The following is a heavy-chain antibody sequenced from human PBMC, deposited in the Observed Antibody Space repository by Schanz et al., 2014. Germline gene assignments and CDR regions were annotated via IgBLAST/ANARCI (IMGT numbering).Heavy chain of an antibody. CDR2: ISVYTGNT. CDR3: ARGIGRYGANNYSDY. D-gene: IGHD4-17*01. J-gene: IGHJ4*02. Sequence: QVHLVQSGAEVKRPGASVRVSCKASGYTFTTYAMSWVRQAPGQGLEWVGWISVYTGNTKYGQNFQGRVTITRDTSTSTAYMELSSLRSEDTAVYSCARGIGRYGANNYSDYWGQGTLVTVSS. V-gene: IGHV1-18*01. CDR1: GYTFTTYA.